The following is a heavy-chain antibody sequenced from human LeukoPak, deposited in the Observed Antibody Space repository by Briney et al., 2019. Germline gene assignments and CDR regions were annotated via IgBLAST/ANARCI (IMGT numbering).Heavy chain of an antibody. CDR1: GFTFSSYG. V-gene: IGHV3-30*18. Sequence: GRSLRLSCAASGFTFSSYGMHWVRQAPGEGLEWVAVISYDGRNKYYADSVKGRFTISRDNSKNTLYLQMNSLRAEDTAVYYCAKDMRGGYYDSSLTFDYWGQGTLVTVSS. J-gene: IGHJ4*02. CDR2: ISYDGRNK. CDR3: AKDMRGGYYDSSLTFDY. D-gene: IGHD3-22*01.